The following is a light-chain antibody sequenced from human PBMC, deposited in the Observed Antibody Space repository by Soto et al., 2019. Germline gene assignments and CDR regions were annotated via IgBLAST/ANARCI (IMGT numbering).Light chain of an antibody. CDR2: DAS. CDR1: QSISNH. Sequence: DIQMTQSPSSLSASVEDRVIITCRASQSISNHLNWYQQKPGKAPKLLIYDASSLESGVPSRFSGSGSGTEFTLTISSLQPDDFATYYCQQYNSYPLTFGGGTKVDIK. J-gene: IGKJ4*01. CDR3: QQYNSYPLT. V-gene: IGKV1-5*01.